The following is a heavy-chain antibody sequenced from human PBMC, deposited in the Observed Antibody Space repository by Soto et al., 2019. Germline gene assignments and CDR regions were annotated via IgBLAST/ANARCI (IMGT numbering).Heavy chain of an antibody. CDR1: GFTFSSYS. D-gene: IGHD4-4*01. J-gene: IGHJ4*02. Sequence: LRLSCAASGFTFSSYSMNWVRQAPGKGLEWVSSISSSSSYIYYADSVKGRFTISRDNAKNSLYLQMNSLRAEDTAVYYCARGDSIRGYYFDYWGQGTLVTVSS. CDR2: ISSSSSYI. V-gene: IGHV3-21*01. CDR3: ARGDSIRGYYFDY.